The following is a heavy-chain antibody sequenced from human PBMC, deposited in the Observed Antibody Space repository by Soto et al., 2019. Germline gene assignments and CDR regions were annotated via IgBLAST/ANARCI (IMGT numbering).Heavy chain of an antibody. V-gene: IGHV4-59*08. Sequence: SETLSLTCTVSGGSISSYYWSWIRQPPGKGLEWIGYIYYSGSTNYNPSLKSRVTISVDTSKNQFSLKLSSVTAADTAVYYCARLISSWKSSHNWFDPWGQGTLVTVSS. J-gene: IGHJ5*02. CDR3: ARLISSWKSSHNWFDP. CDR2: IYYSGST. D-gene: IGHD6-13*01. CDR1: GGSISSYY.